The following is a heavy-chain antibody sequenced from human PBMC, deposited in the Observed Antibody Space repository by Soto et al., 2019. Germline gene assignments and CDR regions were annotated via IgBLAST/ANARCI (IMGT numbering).Heavy chain of an antibody. D-gene: IGHD3-9*01. V-gene: IGHV4-59*01. J-gene: IGHJ4*02. CDR3: ARGSAERYFDWLLVDY. CDR1: GGSISSYY. CDR2: IYYSGST. Sequence: SETLSLTCTVSGGSISSYYWSWIRQPPGKGLEWIGYIYYSGSTNYNPSLKSRVTISVDTSKNQFSLKLSSVTAADTAVYYCARGSAERYFDWLLVDYWGQGTLVTSPQ.